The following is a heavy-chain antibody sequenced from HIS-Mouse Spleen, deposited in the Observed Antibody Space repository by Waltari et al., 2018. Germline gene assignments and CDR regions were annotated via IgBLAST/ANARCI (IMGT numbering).Heavy chain of an antibody. CDR2: IYYSGGN. J-gene: IGHJ2*01. CDR3: AREIPYSSSWYDWYFDL. D-gene: IGHD6-13*01. CDR1: GGSISSSSYY. V-gene: IGHV4-39*07. Sequence: QLQLQESGPGLVKPSETLSLTCTVSGGSISSSSYYWGWIRQPPGKGLEWIGSIYYSGGNDYNPSLKSRVTISVDTSKNQCSLKLSSVTAADTAVYYCAREIPYSSSWYDWYFDLWGRGTLVTVSS.